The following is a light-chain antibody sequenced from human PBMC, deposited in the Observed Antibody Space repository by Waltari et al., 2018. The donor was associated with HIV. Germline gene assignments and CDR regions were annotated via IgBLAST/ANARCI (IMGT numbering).Light chain of an antibody. CDR1: QSVSSSY. CDR3: QQYGSSRT. CDR2: GPS. Sequence: EIVLTQSLGTLSLSPVARATLSCRASQSVSSSYLAWYQQKPGQAPRLPIYGPSSRATRIPDRFSGSESGTDFTLAISRLEPEDFAVDYCQQYGSSRTFGGGTKVEIK. J-gene: IGKJ4*01. V-gene: IGKV3-20*01.